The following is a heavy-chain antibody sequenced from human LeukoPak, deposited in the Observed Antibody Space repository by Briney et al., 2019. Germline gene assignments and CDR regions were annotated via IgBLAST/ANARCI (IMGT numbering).Heavy chain of an antibody. CDR3: ARESAAGRCDY. CDR2: LWYDGNNR. CDR1: GFTFSSYD. Sequence: GGSLRLSCAASGFTFSSYDMHWVRQAPGKGLEWVAVLWYDGNNRYYADSVKGRFTISRDNSKNTLYLQMNSLRAEDTAVYYCARESAAGRCDYWGQGTLVTVSS. V-gene: IGHV3-33*01. D-gene: IGHD6-13*01. J-gene: IGHJ4*02.